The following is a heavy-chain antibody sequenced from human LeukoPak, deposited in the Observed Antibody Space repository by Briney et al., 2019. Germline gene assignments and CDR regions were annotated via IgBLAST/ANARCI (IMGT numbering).Heavy chain of an antibody. J-gene: IGHJ5*02. CDR2: IYYSGST. CDR3: ARELSSTSTNWFDP. D-gene: IGHD2-2*01. CDR1: GSSISSGGYY. Sequence: SQTLSLTCTVSGSSISSGGYYWSWIRQHPGKGLEWIGYIYYSGSTYYNPSLKSRVTISVDTSKNQFSLKLSSVTAADTAVYYCARELSSTSTNWFDPWGQGTLGTVSS. V-gene: IGHV4-31*03.